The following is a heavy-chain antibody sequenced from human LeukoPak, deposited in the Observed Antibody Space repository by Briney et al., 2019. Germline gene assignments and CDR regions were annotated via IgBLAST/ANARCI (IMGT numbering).Heavy chain of an antibody. V-gene: IGHV3-23*01. J-gene: IGHJ5*02. CDR2: ISGNAADT. CDR3: AKMGGVSESNARTFDP. CDR1: GFTLSSYV. Sequence: GGSLRLSCAASGFTLSSYVMSWVRQAPGKGLEWVSAISGNAADTFYADSVKGRFTISRDNSKNTLYLQMKSLRVEDTALYHCAKMGGVSESNARTFDPWGQGTLVTVSS. D-gene: IGHD3-16*01.